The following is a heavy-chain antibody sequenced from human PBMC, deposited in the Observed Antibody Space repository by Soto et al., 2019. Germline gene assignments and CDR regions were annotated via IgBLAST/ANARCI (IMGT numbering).Heavy chain of an antibody. CDR1: GFPFSNSG. D-gene: IGHD6-19*01. J-gene: IGHJ6*03. Sequence: GGSLRLSCAASGFPFSNSGMHWVRQAPGKGLEWVAIIWYDGSKKYYADSVKDRFTISRDNSKNTLYLQMNSLRAEDTAVYYCARGWGGYSYYMDVWGKGTTVTVSS. CDR2: IWYDGSKK. V-gene: IGHV3-33*01. CDR3: ARGWGGYSYYMDV.